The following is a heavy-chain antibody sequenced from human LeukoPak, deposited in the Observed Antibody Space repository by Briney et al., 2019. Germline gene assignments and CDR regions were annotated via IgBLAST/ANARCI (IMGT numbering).Heavy chain of an antibody. D-gene: IGHD5-24*01. CDR3: ARGRRDGSYYFDY. J-gene: IGHJ4*02. CDR1: GGSISSSS. CDR2: ISSSSSYI. Sequence: ETLSLTCTVSGGSISSSSYYWGWIRQPPGKGLEWVSSISSSSSYIYYADSVKGRFTISRDNAKNSLYLQMNSLRAEDTAVYYCARGRRDGSYYFDYWGQGTLVTVSS. V-gene: IGHV3-21*01.